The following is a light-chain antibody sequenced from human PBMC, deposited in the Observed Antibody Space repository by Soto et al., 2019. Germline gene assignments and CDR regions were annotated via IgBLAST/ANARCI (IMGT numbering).Light chain of an antibody. CDR2: SAS. V-gene: IGKV1-39*01. J-gene: IGKJ4*01. CDR1: QNINSD. Sequence: IQMTQSHSSLSASVGDRVTITCRASQNINSDLHWYQQKPGKAPTLLMSSASTLQSGVPSRFSGSGSGTEFSLTIRSLQADDFATYYCLQSYSSLLTFGGGTKVEIK. CDR3: LQSYSSLLT.